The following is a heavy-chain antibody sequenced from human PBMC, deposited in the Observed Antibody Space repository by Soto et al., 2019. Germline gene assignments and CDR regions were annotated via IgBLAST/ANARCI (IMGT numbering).Heavy chain of an antibody. D-gene: IGHD6-19*01. CDR3: ARERSSGWYTWYFDY. CDR1: GFTFSSYS. CDR2: ISSSSSTI. J-gene: IGHJ4*02. V-gene: IGHV3-48*02. Sequence: GGSLRLSCAASGFTFSSYSMNWVRQAPGKGLEWVSYISSSSSTIYYADSVKGRFTISRDNAKNSLYLQMNSLRDEDTAVYYCARERSSGWYTWYFDYWGQGTLVTVSS.